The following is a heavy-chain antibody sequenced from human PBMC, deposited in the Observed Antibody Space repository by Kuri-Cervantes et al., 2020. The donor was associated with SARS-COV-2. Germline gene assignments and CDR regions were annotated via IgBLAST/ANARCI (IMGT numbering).Heavy chain of an antibody. CDR3: AKGGSGAHYSDY. V-gene: IGHV3-9*03. D-gene: IGHD3-10*01. J-gene: IGHJ4*02. CDR1: GFTFDDYA. Sequence: GGSLRLSCAASGFTFDDYAMHWVRQAPGKGLEWVSGISWNSGSIGYADSVKGRFTISRDNAKNSLYLQMNSLRAEDMALYYCAKGGSGAHYSDYWGQGTLVTVSS. CDR2: ISWNSGSI.